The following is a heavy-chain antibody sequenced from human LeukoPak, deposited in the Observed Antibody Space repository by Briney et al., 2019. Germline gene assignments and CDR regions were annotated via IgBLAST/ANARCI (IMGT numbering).Heavy chain of an antibody. CDR2: INANSGGT. CDR1: GYTFTGYY. J-gene: IGHJ3*02. Sequence: GASVKVSCKASGYTFTGYYVHGVRQAPGQGLEWMAWINANSGGTNYAQKFQGRVTMTRDTSTSTAYMELSRLRSDDTAVYYCASTYYYDSSGYDAFDIWGQGTMVTVSS. D-gene: IGHD3-22*01. CDR3: ASTYYYDSSGYDAFDI. V-gene: IGHV1-2*02.